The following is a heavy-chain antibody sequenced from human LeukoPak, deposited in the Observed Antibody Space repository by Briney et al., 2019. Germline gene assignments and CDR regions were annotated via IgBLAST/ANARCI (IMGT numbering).Heavy chain of an antibody. CDR1: GFTFSSYW. Sequence: GGSLRLSCAASGFTFSSYWMHWVRQAPGKGLVWVSRINSDGSSTSYADSVKGRFTISRDNSKNTLYLQMNSLRAEDTAVYYCARSRLDLYYYDSSGYYYDYWGQGTLVTVSS. J-gene: IGHJ4*02. CDR2: INSDGSST. V-gene: IGHV3-74*01. D-gene: IGHD3-22*01. CDR3: ARSRLDLYYYDSSGYYYDY.